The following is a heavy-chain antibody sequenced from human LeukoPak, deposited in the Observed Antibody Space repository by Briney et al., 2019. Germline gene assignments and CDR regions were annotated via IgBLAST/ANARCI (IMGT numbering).Heavy chain of an antibody. CDR1: GGSISSSNL. D-gene: IGHD6-13*01. V-gene: IGHV4-4*02. CDR2: IYHSGST. CDR3: ARDPPAVGGTLQESAA. J-gene: IGHJ5*02. Sequence: SETLSLTCAVSGGSISSSNLWSWVRQPPGKGLEWIGEIYHSGSTNYNPSLKSRVTISVDTSKNQFSLNLRSVTAADTAVYYCARDPPAVGGTLQESAAWGQGTLVTVSS.